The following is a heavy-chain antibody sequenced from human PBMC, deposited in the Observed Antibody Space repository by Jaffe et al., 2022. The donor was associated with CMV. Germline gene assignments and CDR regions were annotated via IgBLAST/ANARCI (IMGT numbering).Heavy chain of an antibody. CDR3: ARELAVDHWFDP. CDR1: GDSISSPGFY. CDR2: IHYSGST. D-gene: IGHD2-15*01. Sequence: QVHLQESGPGLVKPSQTLSLTCTVSGDSISSPGFYWSWIRRHPGKGLEWIGYIHYSGSTYYNPSLKNRAVISTDTSKNQFSLKLTSVTAADTAVYYCARELAVDHWFDPWGQGTLVTVSS. V-gene: IGHV4-31*03. J-gene: IGHJ5*02.